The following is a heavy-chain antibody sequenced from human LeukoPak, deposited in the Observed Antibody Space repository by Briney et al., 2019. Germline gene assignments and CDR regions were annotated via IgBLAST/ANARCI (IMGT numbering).Heavy chain of an antibody. J-gene: IGHJ4*02. CDR1: GGSISSGGYY. Sequence: SETLSLTCTVSGGSISSGGYYWSWIRQPPGKGLEWIGYIYHSGSTYYNPSLKSRVTISVDRSKNQFSLKLSSVTAADTAVYYCARIPTEDSSGWYGNYWGQGTLVTVSS. D-gene: IGHD6-19*01. V-gene: IGHV4-30-2*01. CDR3: ARIPTEDSSGWYGNY. CDR2: IYHSGST.